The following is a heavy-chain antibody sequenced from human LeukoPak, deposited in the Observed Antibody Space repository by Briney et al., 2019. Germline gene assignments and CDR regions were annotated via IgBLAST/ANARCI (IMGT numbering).Heavy chain of an antibody. D-gene: IGHD6-19*01. CDR2: MKEDGSDV. V-gene: IGHV3-7*01. CDR3: VRGGAVAGRFEA. Sequence: GGSLRLSCAASGFTFSSHWMHWVRQAPGKGLEWVAKMKEDGSDVKYVDSVRGRFTISRDNAKDSLFLEMNSLRDDDTAVYYCVRGGAVAGRFEAWGQGTQVTVSS. CDR1: GFTFSSHW. J-gene: IGHJ5*02.